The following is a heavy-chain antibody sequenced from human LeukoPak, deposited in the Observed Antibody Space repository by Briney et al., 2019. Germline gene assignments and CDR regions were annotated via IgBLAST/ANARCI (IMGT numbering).Heavy chain of an antibody. Sequence: SETLFLTCTVPGGSISPHYWGWIRQAPGKGLEFIGYIYYSGSTNVNPSLKSRVTLSVDTSKRQISLQLTSVTAADTAVYYCARGGVAAKYYFDFWGQGTLVTVTS. J-gene: IGHJ4*02. V-gene: IGHV4-59*11. D-gene: IGHD3-10*01. CDR3: ARGGVAAKYYFDF. CDR1: GGSISPHY. CDR2: IYYSGST.